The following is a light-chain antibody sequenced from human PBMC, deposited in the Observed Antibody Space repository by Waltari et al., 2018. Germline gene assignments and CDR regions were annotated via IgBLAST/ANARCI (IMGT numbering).Light chain of an antibody. Sequence: SCRASQTVSRSLAWYQQKPGQAPKLLIYGASTRATGIPDWFTGSGSGTDFSLTISSLEPEDFAIYFCQHYVRLPATFDQGTKVEIK. CDR3: QHYVRLPAT. CDR1: QTVSRS. CDR2: GAS. J-gene: IGKJ1*01. V-gene: IGKV3-20*01.